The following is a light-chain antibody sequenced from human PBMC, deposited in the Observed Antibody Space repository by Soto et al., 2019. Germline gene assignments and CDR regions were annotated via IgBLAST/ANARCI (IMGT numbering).Light chain of an antibody. Sequence: EIVMTQSPATLSVSPGERATLSCRASQSVSSNFAWYQQKPGQAPRLLIYGASTRATGIPARFSGRGSGTEFTLTISSLQSEDFAVYYCQQYNDWPRALTFGGGTKVEIK. J-gene: IGKJ4*01. V-gene: IGKV3-15*01. CDR3: QQYNDWPRALT. CDR1: QSVSSN. CDR2: GAS.